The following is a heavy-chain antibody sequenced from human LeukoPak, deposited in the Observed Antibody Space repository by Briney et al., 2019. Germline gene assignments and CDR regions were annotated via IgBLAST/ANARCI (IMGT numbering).Heavy chain of an antibody. CDR1: GFTFSSYG. CDR3: ARSDSSSWYPSYYYYGMDV. CDR2: IWYDGSNK. D-gene: IGHD6-13*01. V-gene: IGHV3-33*01. J-gene: IGHJ6*02. Sequence: PGRSLRLSCAASGFTFSSYGMHWVRQAPGKGLEWVAVIWYDGSNKYYADSVKGRFTISRDNSKNTLYLQMNSLRAEDTAVYYCARSDSSSWYPSYYYYGMDVRGQGTTVTVSS.